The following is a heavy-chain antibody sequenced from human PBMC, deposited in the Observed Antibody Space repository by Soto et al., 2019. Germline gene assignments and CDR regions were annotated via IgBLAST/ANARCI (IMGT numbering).Heavy chain of an antibody. CDR3: ARDGNSRGYRPLDAFDI. Sequence: EVQLVESGGGLVQPGGSLRLSCAASGFTFSSYSMNWVRQAPGKGLEWVSYISSSSSTIYYADSVQGRFTISRDNAKNSLYLQMNSLRDEDTAVYYCARDGNSRGYRPLDAFDIWGQGTMVTVSS. CDR2: ISSSSSTI. CDR1: GFTFSSYS. V-gene: IGHV3-48*02. D-gene: IGHD3-22*01. J-gene: IGHJ3*02.